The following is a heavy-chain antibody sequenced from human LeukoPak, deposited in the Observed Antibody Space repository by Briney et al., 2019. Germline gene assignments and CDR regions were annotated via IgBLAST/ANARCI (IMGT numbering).Heavy chain of an antibody. CDR2: IYPTDSDA. CDR1: GYSFTSYW. CDR3: GASPSPTGTERYY. Sequence: ESLKISCKGSGYSFTSYWIGWVRQMPGKGLEWMGIIYPTDSDARDSPSFQGQVTISVDKSISTVYLQWNSLKASDSAMYYCGASPSPTGTERYYWGQGTLVTVSS. J-gene: IGHJ4*02. D-gene: IGHD1-1*01. V-gene: IGHV5-51*01.